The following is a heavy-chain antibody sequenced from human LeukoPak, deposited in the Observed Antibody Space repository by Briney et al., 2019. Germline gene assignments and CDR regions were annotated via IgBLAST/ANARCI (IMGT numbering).Heavy chain of an antibody. CDR1: GFTFSNYA. D-gene: IGHD1-26*01. CDR2: ISNNGGSI. CDR3: VRTSGSLDG. J-gene: IGHJ4*02. V-gene: IGHV3-64D*09. Sequence: GGSLRLSCSASGFTFSNYAMHWVRQAPGKGLEYVSAISNNGGSIHYADSVKGRFTISRDNAKNTVYLQMSSLRVEDTAVYYCVRTSGSLDGWGQGTLVTVSS.